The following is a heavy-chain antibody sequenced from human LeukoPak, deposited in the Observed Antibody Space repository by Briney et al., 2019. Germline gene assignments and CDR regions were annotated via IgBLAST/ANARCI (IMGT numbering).Heavy chain of an antibody. CDR1: GFTFSSYT. Sequence: GGSRRLSCAASGFTFSSYTMNWVRHAPGKGLEWVSSISGSSRHKYYADSVKGRFTISRDNAKNSLYLQMNSLRAEDTAVYYRARTANFAAGYYIDYWGQGTLVTVSS. J-gene: IGHJ4*02. V-gene: IGHV3-21*01. CDR2: ISGSSRHK. D-gene: IGHD6-13*01. CDR3: ARTANFAAGYYIDY.